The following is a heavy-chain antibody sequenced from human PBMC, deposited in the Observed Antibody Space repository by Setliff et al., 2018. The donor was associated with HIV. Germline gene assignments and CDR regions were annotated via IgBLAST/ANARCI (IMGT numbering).Heavy chain of an antibody. Sequence: GGSLRLSCAASGFTFSNYAMHWVRQAPGKALEYVSAISTDGDGTYYADSVKGRFTISRDNSKNTLYLQMGSLRAEDMAVYYCARVRLYNNALDYWGQGTLVTVSS. CDR2: ISTDGDGT. V-gene: IGHV3-64*02. J-gene: IGHJ4*02. D-gene: IGHD3-10*01. CDR1: GFTFSNYA. CDR3: ARVRLYNNALDY.